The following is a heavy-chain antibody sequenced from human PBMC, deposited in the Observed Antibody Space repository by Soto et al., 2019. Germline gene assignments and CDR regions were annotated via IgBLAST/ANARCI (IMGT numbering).Heavy chain of an antibody. CDR1: GYTFSGYY. Sequence: GXSVKVSWKASGYTFSGYYIHWVRQAPGQRRAGVGYSNPNSGDPNYARKFQGRVTMTRDRSIRAAYVALSRLRSDDTAVYFCARDYWSGDRYYYGMDVWGQGTTVTVSS. CDR2: SNPNSGDP. J-gene: IGHJ6*02. V-gene: IGHV1-2*02. CDR3: ARDYWSGDRYYYGMDV. D-gene: IGHD3-3*01.